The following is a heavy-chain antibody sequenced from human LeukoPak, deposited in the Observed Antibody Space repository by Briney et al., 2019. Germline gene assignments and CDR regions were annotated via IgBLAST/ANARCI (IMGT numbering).Heavy chain of an antibody. CDR3: ARGRLVGATTVDY. D-gene: IGHD1-26*01. Sequence: PGGSLRLSCAASGFTFSGSWMHWVRQAPGKGLEWVSCISSSSSHIFYAGSVQGRFTISRDNAKNSLYLQMNSLRAEDTAVYYCARGRLVGATTVDYWGQGTLVTVSS. CDR1: GFTFSGSW. V-gene: IGHV3-21*01. CDR2: ISSSSSHI. J-gene: IGHJ4*02.